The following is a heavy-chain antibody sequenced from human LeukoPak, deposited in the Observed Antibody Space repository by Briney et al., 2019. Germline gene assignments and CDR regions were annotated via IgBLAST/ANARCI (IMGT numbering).Heavy chain of an antibody. CDR1: GGTFSSYA. J-gene: IGHJ4*02. CDR3: ARDESSGGTAYYFDY. D-gene: IGHD3-10*01. V-gene: IGHV1-69*06. Sequence: SVTVSCKASGGTFSSYAYSWVRQAPGQGLEWMGGIIPIFGTANYAQKFQGRVTITADKSTSTAYMELSSLRSEDTAVYYCARDESSGGTAYYFDYWGQGTLVTVSS. CDR2: IIPIFGTA.